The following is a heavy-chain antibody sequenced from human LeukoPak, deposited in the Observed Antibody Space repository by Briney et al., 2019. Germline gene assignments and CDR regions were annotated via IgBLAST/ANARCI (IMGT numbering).Heavy chain of an antibody. V-gene: IGHV4-34*01. J-gene: IGHJ4*02. CDR3: ARGFPYSSGWAIDY. D-gene: IGHD6-19*01. Sequence: PSETLSLTCAVYGGSFSGYYWSWIRQPPGKGLEWIGEINHSGSTNYNPSLKSRVTISVDTSKNQFSLKLSSVTAADTALYYCARGFPYSSGWAIDYWGQGTLVTVPS. CDR2: INHSGST. CDR1: GGSFSGYY.